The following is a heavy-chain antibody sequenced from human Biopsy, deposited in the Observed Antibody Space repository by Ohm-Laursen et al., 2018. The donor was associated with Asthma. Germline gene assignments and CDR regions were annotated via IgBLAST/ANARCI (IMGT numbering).Heavy chain of an antibody. V-gene: IGHV3-7*01. CDR2: IKHDGSEK. D-gene: IGHD3-3*02. Sequence: LSLTCAASGFTFGDYWMSWVRPVPGKGLEWVANIKHDGSEKNHVDSLKGRFTISRDNAKNSLYLQMNSLRAEDTAVYYCARTFHFWSPYHAEHYQLWGQGTLVTVSS. CDR1: GFTFGDYW. J-gene: IGHJ1*01. CDR3: ARTFHFWSPYHAEHYQL.